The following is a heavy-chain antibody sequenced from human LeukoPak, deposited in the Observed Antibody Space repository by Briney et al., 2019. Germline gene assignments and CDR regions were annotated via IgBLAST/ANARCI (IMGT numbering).Heavy chain of an antibody. J-gene: IGHJ4*02. D-gene: IGHD5-12*01. CDR2: IKQDGSEK. CDR3: AREENYDSFDY. V-gene: IGHV3-7*01. Sequence: GGSLRLSCAASGFTFSNYWMTWVRQAPGKGLEWVASIKQDGSEKYYVDSVKGRFTISRDNAKNSLFLQMNSLRAEDTAVYYCAREENYDSFDYWGQGTLVTVSS. CDR1: GFTFSNYW.